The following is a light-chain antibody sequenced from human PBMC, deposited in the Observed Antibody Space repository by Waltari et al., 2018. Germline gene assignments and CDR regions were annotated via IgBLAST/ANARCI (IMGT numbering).Light chain of an antibody. Sequence: QSVLTQPPSASGTPGQRVTIPCSGSRSHIGNNYVYWYQQPPGTAPKLLIYRNNQRPSGVPDRFSGSKSGTSASLAISGLRSEDEADYYCAAWDDSLSGRVFGGGTKVTVL. V-gene: IGLV1-47*01. J-gene: IGLJ3*02. CDR3: AAWDDSLSGRV. CDR1: RSHIGNNY. CDR2: RNN.